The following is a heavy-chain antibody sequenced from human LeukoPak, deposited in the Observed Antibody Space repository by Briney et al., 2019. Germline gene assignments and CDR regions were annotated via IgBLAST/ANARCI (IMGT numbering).Heavy chain of an antibody. D-gene: IGHD4-11*01. V-gene: IGHV3-21*01. CDR1: GFTFSSYS. CDR3: ARDRETTVTFPHYMDV. CDR2: ISSSSSYI. J-gene: IGHJ6*03. Sequence: PGGSLRLSCAASGFTFSSYSMNWVRQAPGKGLEWVSSISSSSSYIYYADSVKGRFTISRDNAKNSLYLQMNSLRAEDTAVYCCARDRETTVTFPHYMDVWGKGTTVTVSS.